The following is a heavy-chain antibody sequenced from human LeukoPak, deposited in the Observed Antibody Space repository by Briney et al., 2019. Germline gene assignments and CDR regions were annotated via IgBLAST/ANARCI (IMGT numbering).Heavy chain of an antibody. J-gene: IGHJ4*02. Sequence: GGSLRLSCAASGFTFSSYWMTWVRPAPGKGLEWVANMKQDGSEKYYVDSVKGRFTISRDNAKNSLYLQTNSLRAEDTAVYFCVRDPHYWGQGTLVTVSS. CDR2: MKQDGSEK. CDR3: VRDPHY. V-gene: IGHV3-7*01. CDR1: GFTFSSYW.